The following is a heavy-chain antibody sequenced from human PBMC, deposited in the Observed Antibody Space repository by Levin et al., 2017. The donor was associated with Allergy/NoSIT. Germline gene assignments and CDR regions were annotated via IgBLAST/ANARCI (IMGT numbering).Heavy chain of an antibody. J-gene: IGHJ5*02. CDR1: GYSFKICG. CDR3: ARGDPYTSRWYWFDP. D-gene: IGHD6-13*01. CDR2: INPYNGNT. V-gene: IGHV1-18*01. Sequence: PGESLKISCKASGYSFKICGISWVRQAPGQGLEWMGWINPYNGNTNYAQKFQGRVTMTTDTSTTTAYMELRSLRSDDTAVYFCARGDPYTSRWYWFDPWGQGTLVTVSS.